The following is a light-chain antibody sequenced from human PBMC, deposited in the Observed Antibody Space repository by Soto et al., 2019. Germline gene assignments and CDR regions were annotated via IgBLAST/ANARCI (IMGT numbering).Light chain of an antibody. J-gene: IGKJ1*01. Sequence: EIVFTQSPATLSLSPGERATLSCWASQSVSNYFVWYQQKPGQAPRLLIYDASKRATGIPARFSGSGSGTGFTLTISSLEPEDFAVYYCQQRSIWPWTFGQGTKVDIK. V-gene: IGKV3-11*01. CDR3: QQRSIWPWT. CDR1: QSVSNY. CDR2: DAS.